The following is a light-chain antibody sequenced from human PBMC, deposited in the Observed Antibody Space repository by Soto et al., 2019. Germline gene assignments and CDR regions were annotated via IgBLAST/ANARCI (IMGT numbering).Light chain of an antibody. CDR3: QQYKNWPGT. J-gene: IGKJ1*01. CDR1: QSVSSK. V-gene: IGKV3-15*01. Sequence: EIVLTQSPGTLSVAPGERATLSCRASQSVSSKLAWYQQNPGQAPRLLFYGASTGATAIPARLSGSGSETEFTLSISSRQLEDFAVFYCQQYKNWPGTFGQGTKVEIK. CDR2: GAS.